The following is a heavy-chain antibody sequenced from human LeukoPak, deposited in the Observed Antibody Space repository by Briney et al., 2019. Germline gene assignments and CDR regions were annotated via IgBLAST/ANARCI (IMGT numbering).Heavy chain of an antibody. CDR3: ASGYCGGACQLGGVDM. CDR2: VYTSGRT. V-gene: IGHV4-61*02. D-gene: IGHD2-21*02. CDR1: GGSISSGSYY. Sequence: SETLSLTCTVSGGSISSGSYYWNWIRQPAGKGLEWIGRVYTSGRTNYNPSLKSRVTISVDTSKNQFSLKLSSVTAADTAVYYCASGYCGGACQLGGVDMWGQGTMVTVSS. J-gene: IGHJ3*02.